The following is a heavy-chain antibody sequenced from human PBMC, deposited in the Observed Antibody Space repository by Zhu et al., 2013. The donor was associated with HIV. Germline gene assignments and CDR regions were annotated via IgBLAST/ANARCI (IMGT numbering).Heavy chain of an antibody. D-gene: IGHD3-10*02. Sequence: QVQLVQSGAEVKKPGASVKVSCKASGYRFTSYVMHWVRQAPGQRLEWMGWINTGNGNTKYSQKFQGRVTITRDTSASTAYMEVSSLRSEDTAVYYCARDMYKWFDPGAREPWSPSPQ. CDR3: ARDMYKWFDP. CDR2: INTGNGNT. J-gene: IGHJ5*02. CDR1: GYRFTSYV. V-gene: IGHV1-3*04.